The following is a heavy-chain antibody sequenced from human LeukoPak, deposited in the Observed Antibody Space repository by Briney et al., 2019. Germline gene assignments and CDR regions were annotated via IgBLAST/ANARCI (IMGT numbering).Heavy chain of an antibody. V-gene: IGHV4-31*03. CDR1: GGSISSGGYY. D-gene: IGHD3-22*01. CDR3: ARSHTMKGNWFDP. J-gene: IGHJ5*02. Sequence: SETLSLTCTVSGGSISSGGYYWSWIRQHPGKGLEWIGYIHYNGNTYYNPSLKSRVTISVDTSKNQFSLKLSSVTAADTAVFYCARSHTMKGNWFDPWGQGTLVSVSS. CDR2: IHYNGNT.